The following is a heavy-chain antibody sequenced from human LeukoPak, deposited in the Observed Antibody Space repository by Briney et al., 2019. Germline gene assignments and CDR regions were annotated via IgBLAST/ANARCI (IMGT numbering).Heavy chain of an antibody. CDR2: INSDGSST. Sequence: GRSLRLSCAASGFTFSNAWMSWVRQAPGKGLVWVSRINSDGSSTSYADSVKGRFTISRDNAKNTLYLQMNSLRAEDTAVYYCARVRRGGGFDYWGQGTLVTVSS. D-gene: IGHD3-10*01. J-gene: IGHJ4*02. CDR1: GFTFSNAW. CDR3: ARVRRGGGFDY. V-gene: IGHV3-74*01.